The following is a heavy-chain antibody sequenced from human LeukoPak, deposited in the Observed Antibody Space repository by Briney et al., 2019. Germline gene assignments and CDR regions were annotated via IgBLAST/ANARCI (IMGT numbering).Heavy chain of an antibody. CDR2: IIPNLGTT. J-gene: IGHJ4*02. Sequence: GASVKVSCKASGGTSNSHAISWGRQAPGQGLEWMGRIIPNLGTTNRAQNFQDRVTLTADKSTNTAYMELTSLTSDDTAVYYCATTNDGSGYQWGDFFDFWGQGTLVTVSS. CDR3: ATTNDGSGYQWGDFFDF. D-gene: IGHD3-22*01. CDR1: GGTSNSHA. V-gene: IGHV1-69*04.